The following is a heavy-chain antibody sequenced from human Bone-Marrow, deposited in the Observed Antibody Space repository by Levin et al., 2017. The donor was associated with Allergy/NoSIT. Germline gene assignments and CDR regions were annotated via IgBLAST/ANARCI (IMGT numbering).Heavy chain of an antibody. V-gene: IGHV3-21*01. Sequence: GGSLRLSCAASGFTFSSYSMNWVRQAPGKGLEWVSSISSSSSYIYYADSVKGRFTISRDNAKNSLYLQMNSLRAEDTAVYYCASGGGSGRAQWLYWGQGTLVTVSS. J-gene: IGHJ4*02. CDR3: ASGGGSGRAQWLY. CDR1: GFTFSSYS. D-gene: IGHD6-19*01. CDR2: ISSSSSYI.